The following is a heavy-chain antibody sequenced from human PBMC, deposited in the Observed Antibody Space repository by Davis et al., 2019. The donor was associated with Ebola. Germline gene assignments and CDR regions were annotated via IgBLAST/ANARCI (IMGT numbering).Heavy chain of an antibody. CDR2: INHSGST. CDR1: GGSFSGYY. V-gene: IGHV4-34*01. D-gene: IGHD1-26*01. Sequence: MPSETLSLTCAVYGGSFSGYYWSWIRQPPGKGLEWIGEINHSGSTNYNPALKSRVTLLEDRSKNQFSLKLSFHQGPIGLPPGALLQEHLWG. J-gene: IGHJ6*01. CDR3: LLQEHL.